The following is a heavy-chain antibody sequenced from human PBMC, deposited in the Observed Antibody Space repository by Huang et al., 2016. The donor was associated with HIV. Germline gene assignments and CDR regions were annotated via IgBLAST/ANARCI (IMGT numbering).Heavy chain of an antibody. CDR3: ARPST. D-gene: IGHD2-2*01. Sequence: EVQLVESGGGLVQPGGSLRLSCAASGFTFSGYWMGWVRQDPGKGREWVANKKQDGSEKYYVDSVKGRFTISRDNAKNSLYLQMNSLRAEDTAVYYCARPSTWGQGTLVTVSS. J-gene: IGHJ5*02. CDR1: GFTFSGYW. CDR2: KKQDGSEK. V-gene: IGHV3-7*01.